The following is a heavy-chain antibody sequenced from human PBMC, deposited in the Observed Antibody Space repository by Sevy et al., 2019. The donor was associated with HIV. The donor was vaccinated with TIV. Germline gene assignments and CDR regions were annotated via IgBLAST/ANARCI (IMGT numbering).Heavy chain of an antibody. CDR3: ARSSIAARRHWYFDL. Sequence: GGSLRLSCAASGFTFSSYWMSWARQAPGKGLEWVANIKQDGSEKYYVDSVKGRFSISRDNAKNSLYLQMNSLRAEDTAVYYCARSSIAARRHWYFDLWGRGTLVTVSS. CDR2: IKQDGSEK. V-gene: IGHV3-7*01. CDR1: GFTFSSYW. J-gene: IGHJ2*01. D-gene: IGHD6-6*01.